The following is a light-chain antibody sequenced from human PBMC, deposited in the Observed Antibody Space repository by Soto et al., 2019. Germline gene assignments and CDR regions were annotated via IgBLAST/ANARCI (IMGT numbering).Light chain of an antibody. Sequence: EIVLTQSPGTLSLSPGERATLSYRASETVSRNFIAWYQQTPGQAPRLLIYGASSRATGIPDRFSGSGSGTDFTLTISRLEPEDFAMYYCQQYADSPRTFGQGTKVEIQ. CDR3: QQYADSPRT. J-gene: IGKJ1*01. V-gene: IGKV3-20*01. CDR2: GAS. CDR1: ETVSRNF.